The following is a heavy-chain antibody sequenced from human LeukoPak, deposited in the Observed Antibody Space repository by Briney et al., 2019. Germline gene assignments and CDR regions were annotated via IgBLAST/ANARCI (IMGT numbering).Heavy chain of an antibody. CDR2: ISSSSSYI. Sequence: GGSLRLSCAASGFTFSSYSMNWVRQAPGKGLEWVSSISSSSSYIYYADSVKGRFTISRDNAKNSLYLQMNSLRAEDTAVYYCARGRGNRAGETYVYYFDYWGQGTLVTVSS. CDR1: GFTFSSYS. V-gene: IGHV3-21*01. J-gene: IGHJ4*02. D-gene: IGHD3-10*01. CDR3: ARGRGNRAGETYVYYFDY.